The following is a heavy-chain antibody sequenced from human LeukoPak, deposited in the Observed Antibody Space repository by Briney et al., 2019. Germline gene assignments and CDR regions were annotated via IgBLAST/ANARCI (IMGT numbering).Heavy chain of an antibody. V-gene: IGHV1-69*05. CDR1: GGTFTSYA. Sequence: GSSVKVSCKASGGTFTSYAISWVRQAPGQGLEWMGGIIPIFGTANYAQKFQGRVTITTDESTSTAYMELSSLRSEDTAVYYCARSDKRWLQSSPLDYWGQGTLVTVSP. D-gene: IGHD5-24*01. CDR2: IIPIFGTA. J-gene: IGHJ4*02. CDR3: ARSDKRWLQSSPLDY.